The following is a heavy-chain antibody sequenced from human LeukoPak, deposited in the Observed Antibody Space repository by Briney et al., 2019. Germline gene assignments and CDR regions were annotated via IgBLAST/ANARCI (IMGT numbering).Heavy chain of an antibody. J-gene: IGHJ4*02. CDR2: IYLSGYT. V-gene: IGHV4-38-2*02. CDR3: ARDMNPTHYFDY. Sequence: PSETLSLTCNVSGYSISSGYYWAWIRQAPGKGLEWIGSIYLSGYTHYNPSLKGRVTISVDTSKNDFSLKLSSVAAADTAIYYCARDMNPTHYFDYWGQGTLVTVSS. D-gene: IGHD3-16*01. CDR1: GYSISSGYY.